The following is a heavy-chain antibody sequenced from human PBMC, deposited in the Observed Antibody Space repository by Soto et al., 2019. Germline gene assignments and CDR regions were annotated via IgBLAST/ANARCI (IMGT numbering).Heavy chain of an antibody. Sequence: SVKVCCKASGGPFSSYAISWVRQAPGQGLEWMGGIIPIFGTANYAQKFQGRVTITADESTSTAYMELSSLRSEDTAVYYCARVLGDIVVVPADPGEAFDIWGQGTMVTVSS. D-gene: IGHD2-2*01. CDR3: ARVLGDIVVVPADPGEAFDI. CDR2: IIPIFGTA. J-gene: IGHJ3*02. V-gene: IGHV1-69*13. CDR1: GGPFSSYA.